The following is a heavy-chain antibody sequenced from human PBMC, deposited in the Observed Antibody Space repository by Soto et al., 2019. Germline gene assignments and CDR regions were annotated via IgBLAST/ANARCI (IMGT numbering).Heavy chain of an antibody. D-gene: IGHD1-26*01. CDR1: GGSIRSYY. J-gene: IGHJ4*02. CDR3: ARVAYSGSQADY. V-gene: IGHV4-59*01. CDR2: IYYSGST. Sequence: PSETLSLTCTVSGGSIRSYYWSWIRQPPGKGLEWIGYIYYSGSTNSNPSLKSRVTISVDTSKNQFSLKLSSVTAADTAVYYCARVAYSGSQADYWGQGTLVTVSS.